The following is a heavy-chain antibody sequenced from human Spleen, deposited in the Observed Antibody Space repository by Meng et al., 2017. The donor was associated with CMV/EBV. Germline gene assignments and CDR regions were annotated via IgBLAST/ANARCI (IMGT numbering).Heavy chain of an antibody. CDR3: ARGSLAGDHFDY. CDR2: IYHSGST. D-gene: IGHD3-16*01. Sequence: SETLSLTCTVSGYSISSGYYWGWIRQPPGKGLEWIGSIYHSGSTYYNPSLKSRVTILADTSKNQFSLKLTSVTAADTAVYYCARGSLAGDHFDYWCQGTLVTVSS. J-gene: IGHJ4*02. CDR1: GYSISSGYY. V-gene: IGHV4-38-2*02.